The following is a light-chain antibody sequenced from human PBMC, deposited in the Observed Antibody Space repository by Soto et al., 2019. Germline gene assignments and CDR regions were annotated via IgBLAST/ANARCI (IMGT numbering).Light chain of an antibody. V-gene: IGKV3-15*01. CDR3: QQYKNWPPLT. CDR2: GAF. Sequence: DIVMTKSQATLSVSPGETATLSCRASQSVSYNLAWYQQKPGQGPRLLIYGAFTRATGIPARFSGSGSGTEFTLTISSLQSEDFAVYYCQQYKNWPPLTFGGGTKVEIK. CDR1: QSVSYN. J-gene: IGKJ4*01.